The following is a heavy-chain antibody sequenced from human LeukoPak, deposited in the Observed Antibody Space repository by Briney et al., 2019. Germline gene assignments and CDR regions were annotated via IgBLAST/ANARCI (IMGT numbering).Heavy chain of an antibody. J-gene: IGHJ6*03. Sequence: SETLSLTCTVSGYSISSGYYWGWIRQPPGKGLEWIGSIYHSGSTYYNPSLKSRVTISVDTSKNQFSLKLSSVTAADTAVYYCARTLHIAAADAPYYYYYYMDVWGKGTTVTVSS. CDR3: ARTLHIAAADAPYYYYYYMDV. CDR2: IYHSGST. V-gene: IGHV4-38-2*02. D-gene: IGHD6-13*01. CDR1: GYSISSGYY.